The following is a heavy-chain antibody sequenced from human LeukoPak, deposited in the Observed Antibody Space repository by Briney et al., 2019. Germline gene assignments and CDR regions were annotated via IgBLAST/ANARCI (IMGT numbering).Heavy chain of an antibody. Sequence: GGSLRLSCAASGFTFSSYEMNWVRQAPGKGLDCISTITTAGGTTYYTDSVKGRFTISRDNSKDTLYLQMDSLRAEDTAVYYCAKSLLQWDAFDLWGQGTVVTVSS. CDR3: AKSLLQWDAFDL. V-gene: IGHV3-23*01. CDR1: GFTFSSYE. D-gene: IGHD6-19*01. CDR2: ITTAGGTT. J-gene: IGHJ3*01.